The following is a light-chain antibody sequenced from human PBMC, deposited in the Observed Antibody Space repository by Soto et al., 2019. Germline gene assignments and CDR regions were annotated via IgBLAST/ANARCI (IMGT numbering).Light chain of an antibody. CDR3: QSYDSSLSAVV. J-gene: IGLJ2*01. CDR2: GNS. Sequence: QSVLTQPPSVSGAPGQRVTISCTGSSSNIGAGYEVHWYRQLPGTAPKLLIYGNSNRPSGVPDRFSGSKSGTSASLAITGLQADDEADYYCQSYDSSLSAVVFGGGTKVTVL. V-gene: IGLV1-40*01. CDR1: SSNIGAGYE.